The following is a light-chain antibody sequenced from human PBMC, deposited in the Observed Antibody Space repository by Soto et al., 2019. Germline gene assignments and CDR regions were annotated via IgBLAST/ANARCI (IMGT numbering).Light chain of an antibody. Sequence: QSALTQPRSVSGPPGQSVTISCTGTSSDVGGYNYVSWYQHHPGKAPKVMIYDVSKRPSGVPDRFSGSKSGNTASLTISGLQAEDEADYHCCSYAGTYTYVVFGGGPKLTVL. CDR1: SSDVGGYNY. V-gene: IGLV2-11*01. J-gene: IGLJ2*01. CDR3: CSYAGTYTYVV. CDR2: DVS.